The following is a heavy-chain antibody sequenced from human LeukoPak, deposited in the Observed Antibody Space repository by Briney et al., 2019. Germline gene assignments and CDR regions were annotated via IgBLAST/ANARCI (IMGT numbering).Heavy chain of an antibody. CDR2: ISSSGSTI. CDR3: ARDTSHYYGSGSYYNYYYYYGMDV. Sequence: GGSLRLSCAASGFTFSDYYMSWIRQAPGKGLEWVSYISSSGSTIYYADSVKGRFTISRDNAKNSLYLQMNSLRAEDTAVYYCARDTSHYYGSGSYYNYYYYYGMDVWGQGTTVTVSS. V-gene: IGHV3-11*01. J-gene: IGHJ6*02. D-gene: IGHD3-10*01. CDR1: GFTFSDYY.